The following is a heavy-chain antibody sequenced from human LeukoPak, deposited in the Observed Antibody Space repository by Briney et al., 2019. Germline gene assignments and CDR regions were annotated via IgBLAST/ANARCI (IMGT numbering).Heavy chain of an antibody. V-gene: IGHV4-34*01. Sequence: SETLSLTCAVYGGSFSGYYWSWIRQPPGKGLEWIGEINHSGSTNYNPSLKSRVTISVDTSKNQFSLKLSSVTAADTAVYYCARGRYYYDSSGHRYFDLWSRGTLVTASS. CDR1: GGSFSGYY. J-gene: IGHJ2*01. D-gene: IGHD3-22*01. CDR3: ARGRYYYDSSGHRYFDL. CDR2: INHSGST.